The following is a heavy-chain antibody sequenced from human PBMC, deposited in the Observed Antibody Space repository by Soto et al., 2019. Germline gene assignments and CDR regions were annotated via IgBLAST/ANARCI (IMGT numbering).Heavy chain of an antibody. CDR2: IYSGGST. Sequence: GGSLRLSCAASGFTVSSNYMSWVRQAPGKGLEWVSVIYSGGSTYYADSVKGRFTISRDNSKNTLYLQMNSLRAEDTAVYYCARSTWNWNDGGRRVFPSEFDPWGQGTLVTVSS. CDR1: GFTVSSNY. V-gene: IGHV3-53*01. CDR3: ARSTWNWNDGGRRVFPSEFDP. D-gene: IGHD1-1*01. J-gene: IGHJ5*02.